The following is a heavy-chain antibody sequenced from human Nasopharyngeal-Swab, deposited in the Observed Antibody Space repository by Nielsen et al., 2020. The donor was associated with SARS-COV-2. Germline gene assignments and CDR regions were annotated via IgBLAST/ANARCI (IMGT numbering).Heavy chain of an antibody. D-gene: IGHD1-26*01. V-gene: IGHV1-24*01. J-gene: IGHJ5*02. CDR3: ATASPIVGADNWFDP. CDR2: FDPEDGET. Sequence: ASVKVSCKVSGYTLTELSMHWVRQTPGKGLEWMGGFDPEDGETIYAQKFQGRVTMTEDTSTDTAYMELSSLRSEDTAVYYCATASPIVGADNWFDPWGQVTLVTVSS. CDR1: GYTLTELS.